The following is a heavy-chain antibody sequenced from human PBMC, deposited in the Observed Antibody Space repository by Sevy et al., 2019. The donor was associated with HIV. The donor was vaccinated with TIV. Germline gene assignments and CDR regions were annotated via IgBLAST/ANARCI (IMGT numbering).Heavy chain of an antibody. V-gene: IGHV5-51*01. CDR1: GYSFTSYW. Sequence: GGSLKISCKGSGYSFTSYWIGWVRQMPGKGLGWLGIFYPVDSDTGYSPSFQGQFTIPADKSISTAYLQWSSLKASDTAMYYCARHGIVVVVAANPLMDYGMDVWGQGTTVTVSS. J-gene: IGHJ6*02. CDR3: ARHGIVVVVAANPLMDYGMDV. CDR2: FYPVDSDT. D-gene: IGHD2-15*01.